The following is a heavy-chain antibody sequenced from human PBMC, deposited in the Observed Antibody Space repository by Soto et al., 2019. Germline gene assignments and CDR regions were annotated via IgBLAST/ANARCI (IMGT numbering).Heavy chain of an antibody. D-gene: IGHD3-3*01. Sequence: EVQLVESGGGLVQPGGSLRLSCAASGFTFSSYWMSWVRQAPGKGLERVANIKQDGSEKYYVDTVKGRFTISRDNAKNSLYLKMNSLGAGDTAVYYCARDHLGGVADYYYGMDVWGQGTTVTVSS. CDR3: ARDHLGGVADYYYGMDV. CDR1: GFTFSSYW. CDR2: IKQDGSEK. V-gene: IGHV3-7*01. J-gene: IGHJ6*02.